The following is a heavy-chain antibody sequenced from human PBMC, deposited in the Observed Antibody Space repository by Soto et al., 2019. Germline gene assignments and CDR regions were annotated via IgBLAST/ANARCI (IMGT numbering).Heavy chain of an antibody. V-gene: IGHV3-23*01. CDR1: EFTFSSYA. J-gene: IGHJ6*04. Sequence: SLRVSWSSSEFTFSSYAMRWVLDTPLKVLGEWSALIQSGGLTYYADSVKGRFTISRDTSENTLHLQMDRLRAEDTAVYYCARDDVLCDGGRCYGVPLEVWGKGTTVTVSS. CDR3: ARDDVLCDGGRCYGVPLEV. CDR2: LIQSGGLT. D-gene: IGHD2-15*01.